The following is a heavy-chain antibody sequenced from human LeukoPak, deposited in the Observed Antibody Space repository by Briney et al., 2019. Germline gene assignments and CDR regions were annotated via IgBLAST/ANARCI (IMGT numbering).Heavy chain of an antibody. J-gene: IGHJ3*02. CDR3: ARESYDILTGYSTDAFDI. Sequence: GGSLRLSCAASGFTFSSNYMSWVRQAPGKGLEWVSVIYSGGSTYYADSVKGRFTISRHNSKNTLYLQMNSLRAEDTAVYYCARESYDILTGYSTDAFDIWGQGTMVTVSS. D-gene: IGHD3-9*01. V-gene: IGHV3-53*04. CDR2: IYSGGST. CDR1: GFTFSSNY.